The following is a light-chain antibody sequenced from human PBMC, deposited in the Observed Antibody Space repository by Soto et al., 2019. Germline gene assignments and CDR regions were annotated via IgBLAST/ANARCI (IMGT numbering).Light chain of an antibody. Sequence: QSALTQPPSVSGAPGQRVTISCTGSSSNIGAGYDVHWYQQLPGTAPKLLIYGNSNRPSGVPDRFSGSKSGTSASLAISGLQAEDEADYYCQSYDISLSVSVVFGGGTKLTVL. J-gene: IGLJ2*01. CDR2: GNS. CDR1: SSNIGAGYD. CDR3: QSYDISLSVSVV. V-gene: IGLV1-40*01.